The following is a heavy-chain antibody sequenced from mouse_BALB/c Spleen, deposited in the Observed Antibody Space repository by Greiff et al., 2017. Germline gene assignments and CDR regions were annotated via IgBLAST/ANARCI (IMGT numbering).Heavy chain of an antibody. CDR1: GYTFTDYA. D-gene: IGHD2-3*01. CDR2: ISIYNGNT. J-gene: IGHJ2*01. Sequence: QVQLKQSGAEVVRPGVSVKISCKGSGYTFTDYAMPWVKQSHAKSLEWIGVISIYNGNTNYNQKFKGKATITVDNSSSTAYMELARLTSEDSAINYGTTFYDPFDDWGQGTTLTVSS. CDR3: TTFYDPFDD. V-gene: IGHV1S137*01.